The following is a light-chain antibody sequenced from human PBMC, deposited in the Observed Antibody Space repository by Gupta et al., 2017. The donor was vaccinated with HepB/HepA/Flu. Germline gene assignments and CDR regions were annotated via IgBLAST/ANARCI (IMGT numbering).Light chain of an antibody. CDR1: SSNIGSNY. V-gene: IGLV1-47*02. CDR2: SNN. Sequence: QSVLTQPPSASGTPGQRVTISCSGSSSNIGSNYVYWYQQLPGTAPKLLIDSNNQRPSGVPDRFSGYKSGNSASLDIRGLRSEDEADYYCAASDDSLSGVVFGGGTKLTVL. CDR3: AASDDSLSGVV. J-gene: IGLJ3*02.